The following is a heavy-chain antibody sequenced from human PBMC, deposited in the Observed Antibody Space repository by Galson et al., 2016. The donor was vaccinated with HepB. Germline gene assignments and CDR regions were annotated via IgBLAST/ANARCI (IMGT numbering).Heavy chain of an antibody. CDR2: ISSNGGDI. CDR3: VMGGLRTIVLGFDY. J-gene: IGHJ4*02. CDR1: GFNFDNYA. D-gene: IGHD4/OR15-4a*01. V-gene: IGHV3-9*03. Sequence: SLRLSCATSGFNFDNYAMHWVRQAPGKGPEWVSGISSNGGDIGYADSVKGRFTISRDNAMNSLYLHMDNLRAEDMVFYYCVMGGLRTIVLGFDYWGQGTLVTASS.